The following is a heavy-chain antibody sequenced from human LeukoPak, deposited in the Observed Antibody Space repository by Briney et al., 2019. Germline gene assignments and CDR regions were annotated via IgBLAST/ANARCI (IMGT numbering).Heavy chain of an antibody. D-gene: IGHD6-13*01. CDR2: IYYSGST. CDR1: GGSISSYY. Sequence: PSETLSLTCTVSGGSISSYYWSWIRQPPGKGLEWIGYIYYSGSTNYNPSLKSRVTISVDTSKNQFSLKLSSVTAADTAVYYCARNLAAGSFDLWGRGTLVTVSS. J-gene: IGHJ2*01. V-gene: IGHV4-59*01. CDR3: ARNLAAGSFDL.